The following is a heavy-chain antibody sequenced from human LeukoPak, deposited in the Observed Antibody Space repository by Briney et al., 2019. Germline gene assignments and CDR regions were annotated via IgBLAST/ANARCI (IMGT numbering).Heavy chain of an antibody. Sequence: GASVKVSCKASGYTFTSYDINWVRQATGQGLEWMGWMNPNSGNTGYAQKFQGRVTMTRNTSISTAYMELSSLRSEDMAVYYCARVHYDFWSGYYPTYYCYGMDVWGQGTTVTVSS. CDR1: GYTFTSYD. V-gene: IGHV1-8*01. CDR2: MNPNSGNT. D-gene: IGHD3-3*01. CDR3: ARVHYDFWSGYYPTYYCYGMDV. J-gene: IGHJ6*02.